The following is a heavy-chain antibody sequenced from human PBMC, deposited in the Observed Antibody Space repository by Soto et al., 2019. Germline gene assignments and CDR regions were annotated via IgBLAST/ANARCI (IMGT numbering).Heavy chain of an antibody. V-gene: IGHV1-18*04. CDR2: INTSNCDT. Sequence: QVQLLQSGTAVKKPGASVKVSCKASGYTFSTYGISWVRQAPGQGLEWMAWINTSNCDTHYAQKVQDRVSMTTDRLTSTAYMELRSLRSDDTVIYYCARDSAAHGPVFDYWGPGTLVTVSS. CDR1: GYTFSTYG. CDR3: ARDSAAHGPVFDY. J-gene: IGHJ4*02. D-gene: IGHD6-13*01.